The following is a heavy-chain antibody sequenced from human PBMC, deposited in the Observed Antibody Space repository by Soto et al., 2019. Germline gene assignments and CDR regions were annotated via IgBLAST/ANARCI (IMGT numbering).Heavy chain of an antibody. CDR3: AKEMPYYDFWSGSRYYFDY. J-gene: IGHJ4*02. CDR2: ISGSGGST. CDR1: EFTFSSYA. Sequence: PGGSLRLSCGASEFTFSSYAMSWVRQAPGQGLEWVSAISGSGGSTYYADSVKGRFTISRDNSKNTLYLQMNSLRAEDTAVYYCAKEMPYYDFWSGSRYYFDYWGQGTLVTVSS. V-gene: IGHV3-23*01. D-gene: IGHD3-3*01.